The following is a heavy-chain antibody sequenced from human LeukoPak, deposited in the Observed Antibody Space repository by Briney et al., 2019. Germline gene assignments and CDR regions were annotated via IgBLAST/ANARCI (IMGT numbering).Heavy chain of an antibody. CDR1: GFTFSSYW. Sequence: PGGSLRLSCAASGFTFSSYWMSWVRQAPGKGLEWVDNIKQDGSEKYYVDSVKGRFTISRDNAKNSLYLQMNSLRAEDTAVYYCARVGYGNYFEGPDYWGQGTLVTVSS. J-gene: IGHJ4*02. V-gene: IGHV3-7*01. D-gene: IGHD4-11*01. CDR2: IKQDGSEK. CDR3: ARVGYGNYFEGPDY.